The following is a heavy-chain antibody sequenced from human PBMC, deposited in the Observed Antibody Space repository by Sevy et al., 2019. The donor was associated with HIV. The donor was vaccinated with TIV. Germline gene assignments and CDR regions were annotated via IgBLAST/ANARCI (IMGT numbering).Heavy chain of an antibody. J-gene: IGHJ4*02. D-gene: IGHD3-22*01. CDR2: ISYDGSNK. V-gene: IGHV3-30*04. CDR3: ARGGYYYDSSGHYSDY. Sequence: SLRLSCAASGFTFSSYAMHWVRQAPGKGLEWVAVISYDGSNKYYADSVKGRFTISRDNSKNTLYLQMNSLRAEDTAVYYCARGGYYYDSSGHYSDYWGQGTLVTVSS. CDR1: GFTFSSYA.